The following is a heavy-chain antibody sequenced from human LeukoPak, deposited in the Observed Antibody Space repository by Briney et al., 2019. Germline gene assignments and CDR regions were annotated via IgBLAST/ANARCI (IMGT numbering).Heavy chain of an antibody. CDR3: ARDRGKDYFGD. V-gene: IGHV3-30*02. CDR2: VRNDGFDT. Sequence: GGSLRLSCVTSGLTFTNHGFHWLRQAAGKGLEWVAFVRNDGFDTYHSNSVKGRFSISRDDSRNTVYLQMNSPTAEDTALYYCARDRGKDYFGDWGQGTQVTVSS. J-gene: IGHJ4*02. CDR1: GLTFTNHG. D-gene: IGHD4-23*01.